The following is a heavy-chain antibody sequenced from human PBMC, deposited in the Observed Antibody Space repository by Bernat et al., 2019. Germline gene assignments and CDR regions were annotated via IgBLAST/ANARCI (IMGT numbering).Heavy chain of an antibody. Sequence: EVQLVESGGGLVQPGGSLRLSCAASGFTFRIYWMSWVRQSPGKGLEWVANINQDGTRNYYVGSVKGRFTISRDNVKNSLYLEMNSLRVEDTALYYCARDTTAIQWGQGTLVTVSS. CDR2: INQDGTRN. D-gene: IGHD5-18*01. CDR1: GFTFRIYW. CDR3: ARDTTAIQ. J-gene: IGHJ4*02. V-gene: IGHV3-7*03.